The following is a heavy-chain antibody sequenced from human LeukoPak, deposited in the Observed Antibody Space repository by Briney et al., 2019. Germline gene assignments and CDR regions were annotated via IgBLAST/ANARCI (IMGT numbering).Heavy chain of an antibody. CDR1: GYTFTSYG. CDR3: ARDPLDYYDSSGPTPIDY. J-gene: IGHJ4*02. CDR2: IIPILGIA. V-gene: IGHV1-69*04. D-gene: IGHD3-22*01. Sequence: SVKVSCKASGYTFTSYGISWVRQAPGQGLEWMGRIIPILGIANYAQKFQGRVTITADKSTSTAYMELSSLRSEDTAVYYCARDPLDYYDSSGPTPIDYWGQGTLVTVSS.